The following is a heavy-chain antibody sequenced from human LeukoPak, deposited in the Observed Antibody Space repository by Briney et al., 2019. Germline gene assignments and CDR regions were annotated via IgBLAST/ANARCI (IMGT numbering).Heavy chain of an antibody. J-gene: IGHJ6*02. V-gene: IGHV3-30-3*01. CDR1: GFTFSSYA. CDR3: ARVDIVVDYGMDV. D-gene: IGHD2-2*03. CDR2: ISYDGSNK. Sequence: PGGSLRLSCAASGFTFSSYAMHWVRQAPGKGLEWVAVISYDGSNKYYADSVKGRFTISRDNSKNTLYLQMNSLRAEDTAVYYCARVDIVVDYGMDVWGQGTTVTVSS.